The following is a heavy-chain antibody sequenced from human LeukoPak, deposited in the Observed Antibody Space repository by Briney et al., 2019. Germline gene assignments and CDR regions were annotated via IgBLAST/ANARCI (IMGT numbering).Heavy chain of an antibody. D-gene: IGHD2-2*01. CDR2: INPNSGGT. V-gene: IGHV1-2*02. J-gene: IGHJ6*02. Sequence: ASVKVSCKASGYTFSGNYIQWVRQAPGQGLEWMGWINPNSGGTNYAQNFQGRVTMTRDTSISTAYMEPSRLTSDDTAVYYCARDHCATTGCYEDCYYGLDVWGQGTTVTVSS. CDR1: GYTFSGNY. CDR3: ARDHCATTGCYEDCYYGLDV.